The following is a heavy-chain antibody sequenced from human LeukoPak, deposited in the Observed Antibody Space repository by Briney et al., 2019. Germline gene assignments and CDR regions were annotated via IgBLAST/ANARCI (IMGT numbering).Heavy chain of an antibody. J-gene: IGHJ6*03. V-gene: IGHV1-24*01. Sequence: GASVKVSCKVSGYTLTELSMHWVRQAPGKGLEWMGGFDPEDGETIYAQKFQGRVTMTEDTSTDTAYMELCSLRSEDTAVYYCATGGFVVGYYYYYMDVWGKGTTVTVSS. CDR1: GYTLTELS. CDR2: FDPEDGET. D-gene: IGHD1-26*01. CDR3: ATGGFVVGYYYYYMDV.